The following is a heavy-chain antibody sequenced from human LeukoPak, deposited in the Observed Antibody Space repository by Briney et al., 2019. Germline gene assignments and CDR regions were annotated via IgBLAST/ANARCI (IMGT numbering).Heavy chain of an antibody. CDR1: GFTFSSYA. CDR2: ISYDGSNK. V-gene: IGHV3-30*04. CDR3: AIGGRMATINPFDY. J-gene: IGHJ4*02. D-gene: IGHD5-24*01. Sequence: GGSLRLSCAASGFTFSSYAMHWVRQAPGKGLEWVAVISYDGSNKYYADSVKGRFTISRDNSKNTLYLQMNSLRAEDTAVYYCAIGGRMATINPFDYWGQGTLVTVSS.